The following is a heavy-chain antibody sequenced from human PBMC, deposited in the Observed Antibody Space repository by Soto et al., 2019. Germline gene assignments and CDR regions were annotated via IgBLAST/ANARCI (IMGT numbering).Heavy chain of an antibody. CDR2: IIPILGIA. Sequence: SVKVSCKASGGTFSSYTISWVRQAPGQGLEWMGRIIPILGIANYAQKFQGRVTITADKSTSTAYMELSSLRSEDTAVYYCARDSHARTSYFDYGGKGTLVTVSS. CDR1: GGTFSSYT. CDR3: ARDSHARTSYFDY. V-gene: IGHV1-69*04. J-gene: IGHJ4*02.